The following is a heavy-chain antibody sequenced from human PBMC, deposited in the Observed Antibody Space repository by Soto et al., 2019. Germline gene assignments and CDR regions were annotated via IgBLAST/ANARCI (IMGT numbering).Heavy chain of an antibody. CDR3: ARSPGYSNGSGRGPYYYHGMDV. V-gene: IGHV3-49*04. D-gene: IGHD6-19*01. J-gene: IGHJ6*02. CDR2: IRSKSYGGTT. CDR1: GSTLGDYG. Sequence: CLRLSCTGSGSTLGDYGMTWVGQAPGKGLEWVGFIRSKSYGGTTEYAASVKGRLTIARDDSKSIAYLQMNRLTSEDTGVYYCARSPGYSNGSGRGPYYYHGMDVCGQRTTVTVSS.